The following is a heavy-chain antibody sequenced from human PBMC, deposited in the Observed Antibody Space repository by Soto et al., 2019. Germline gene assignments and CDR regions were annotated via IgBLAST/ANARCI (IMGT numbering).Heavy chain of an antibody. D-gene: IGHD3-16*02. V-gene: IGHV4-59*01. CDR1: GGSLSSYY. J-gene: IGHJ4*02. CDR3: ASSQMITFGGVILPPKY. CDR2: IYYSGST. Sequence: SETLSLTCTVSGGSLSSYYWSWLRQPPGKGLEWIGYIYYSGSTNYNPSLKSRVTISVDTSKNQFSLKLSSVTAADTAVYYCASSQMITFGGVILPPKYWGQGTLVTVSS.